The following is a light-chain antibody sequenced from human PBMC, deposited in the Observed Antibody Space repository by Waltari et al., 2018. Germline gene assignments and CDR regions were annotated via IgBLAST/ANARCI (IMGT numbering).Light chain of an antibody. Sequence: DIVMTQSPDSLAVSLGERATINCTSRQSVFYSSKNKNNLAWYQQKPGQPPKLLIYWASTRESGVPDRFSGSGSGTDFTLTISSLQAEDVAVYYCQQYYTTPYTFGQGTKLEIK. V-gene: IGKV4-1*01. CDR3: QQYYTTPYT. CDR1: QSVFYSSKNKNN. J-gene: IGKJ2*01. CDR2: WAS.